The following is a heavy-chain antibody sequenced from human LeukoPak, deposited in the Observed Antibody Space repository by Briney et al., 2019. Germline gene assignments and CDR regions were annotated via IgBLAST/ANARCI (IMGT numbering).Heavy chain of an antibody. CDR2: IYTSGSS. CDR3: ARGGATFGELTNWFDP. Sequence: PSETLSLTCTVSGGSISSASYYWSWIRQPAGKGLEWIGRIYTSGSSNYNPSLESRVTISVDTSKYQFSLMLSSVTAADTAVYFCARGGATFGELTNWFDPWGQGTLVTVSS. CDR1: GGSISSASYY. V-gene: IGHV4-61*02. D-gene: IGHD3-10*01. J-gene: IGHJ5*02.